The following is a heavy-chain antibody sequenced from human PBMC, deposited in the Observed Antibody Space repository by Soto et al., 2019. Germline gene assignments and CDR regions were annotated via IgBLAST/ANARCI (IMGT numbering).Heavy chain of an antibody. J-gene: IGHJ1*01. V-gene: IGHV1-18*01. CDR1: CYTFTSYG. CDR2: ISAYNGNT. Sequence: ASVKVSCKASCYTFTSYGISWVRQAPGQGLEWMGWISAYNGNTNYAQKLQGRVTMTTDTSTSTAYMELRSLRSDDTAVYYCAVTGGYSYRFAEYFQHWGQGTLVTVSS. D-gene: IGHD5-18*01. CDR3: AVTGGYSYRFAEYFQH.